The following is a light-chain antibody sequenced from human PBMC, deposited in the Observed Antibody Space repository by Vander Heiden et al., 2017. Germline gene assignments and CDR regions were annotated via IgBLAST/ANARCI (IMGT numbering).Light chain of an antibody. J-gene: IGKJ2*01. CDR2: AAS. CDR3: QQSDSTPSHT. CDR1: QSISSY. Sequence: IQMTQSPSSLSASVGDRVTITCRASQSISSYLNWYQQKPGKAPKLLMYAASSLQSGVPSRFSGSGYGTDFTLTISSLQPEDFAPYYCQQSDSTPSHTFGQGTKLEIK. V-gene: IGKV1-39*01.